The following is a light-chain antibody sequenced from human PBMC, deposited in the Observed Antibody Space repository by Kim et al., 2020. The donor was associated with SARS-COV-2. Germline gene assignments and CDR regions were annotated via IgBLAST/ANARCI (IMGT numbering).Light chain of an antibody. CDR2: VAS. Sequence: ASVGDRVTIACRASQSISSWLAWYQQIPGKAPKLLIYVASNLQSGVPSRFSGSGSGTDFTFTISSLQPEDFATYYCQQTNSFPLTFGGGTKVDIK. CDR1: QSISSW. V-gene: IGKV1-12*01. J-gene: IGKJ4*01. CDR3: QQTNSFPLT.